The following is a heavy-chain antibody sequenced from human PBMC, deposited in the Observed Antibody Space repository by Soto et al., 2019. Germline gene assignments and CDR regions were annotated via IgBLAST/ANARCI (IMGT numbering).Heavy chain of an antibody. Sequence: GGSLRLSCAASGFTLSSYAMSWVRQAPGKGLEWVSAISGSGGSTYYADSVKGRFTISRDKSKNTLYLQMNSLRAEDTAVYYCSKVPHYDFWSGYLSNWFDPWGQGTLVTVSS. D-gene: IGHD3-3*01. CDR3: SKVPHYDFWSGYLSNWFDP. V-gene: IGHV3-23*01. J-gene: IGHJ5*02. CDR2: ISGSGGST. CDR1: GFTLSSYA.